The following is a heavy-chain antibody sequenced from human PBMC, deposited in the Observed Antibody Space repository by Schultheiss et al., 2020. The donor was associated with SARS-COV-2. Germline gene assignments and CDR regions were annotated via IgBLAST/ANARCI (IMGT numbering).Heavy chain of an antibody. CDR1: GFTFSSYG. J-gene: IGHJ6*04. CDR3: ARVLEYQLLFDYYYYGMDV. CDR2: ISSNGGST. Sequence: GGSLRLSCAASGFTFSSYGMNWVRQAPGKGLEYVSGISSNGGSTYYADSVKGRFTISRDNSKNTLYLQMNSLRAEDTAVYYCARVLEYQLLFDYYYYGMDVWGKGTTVTVSS. V-gene: IGHV3-64*02. D-gene: IGHD2-2*01.